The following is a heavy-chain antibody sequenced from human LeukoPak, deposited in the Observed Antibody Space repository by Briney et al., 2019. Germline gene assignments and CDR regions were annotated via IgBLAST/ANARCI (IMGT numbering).Heavy chain of an antibody. V-gene: IGHV3-7*01. CDR2: INEDGSQT. Sequence: PGGSLRLSCAAPGFTFINYWMDWVRQAPAKGVEWVANINEDGSQTNYVDSVKGRFTISRDNAKNSLYLQMTSLGAEDTALYYCARNRGWQTFDFWGQGTLVTVSS. CDR3: ARNRGWQTFDF. J-gene: IGHJ4*02. CDR1: GFTFINYW.